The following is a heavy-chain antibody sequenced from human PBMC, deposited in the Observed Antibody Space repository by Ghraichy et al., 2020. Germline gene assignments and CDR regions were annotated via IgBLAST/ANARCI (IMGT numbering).Heavy chain of an antibody. J-gene: IGHJ5*02. CDR3: TRFLSGQYNSFDA. D-gene: IGHD5-24*01. CDR1: GYAFTGYY. V-gene: IGHV1-2*06. Sequence: ASAKVSCEASGYAFTGYYLHWIRQAPGQGLEWVGQINPFTGDTKSAQTFQGRVAMTGDSSISTAYLELNGLRIDDTATYYCTRFLSGQYNSFDAWGRGTQVTV. CDR2: INPFTGDT.